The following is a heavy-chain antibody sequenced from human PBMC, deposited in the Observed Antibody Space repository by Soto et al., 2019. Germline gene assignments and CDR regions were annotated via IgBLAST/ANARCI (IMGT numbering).Heavy chain of an antibody. CDR2: ISGSGGST. J-gene: IGHJ4*01. Sequence: PGGSLRLSCAASGFTFSSYAMSWVRQAPGKGLEWVSAISGSGGSTYYADSVKGRFTISRDNSKNTLWLQMNSLKVEDTAVYYCTTDSYSSITIVRFDYWGHGTLVTVS. CDR1: GFTFSSYA. CDR3: TTDSYSSITIVRFDY. V-gene: IGHV3-23*01. D-gene: IGHD2-2*01.